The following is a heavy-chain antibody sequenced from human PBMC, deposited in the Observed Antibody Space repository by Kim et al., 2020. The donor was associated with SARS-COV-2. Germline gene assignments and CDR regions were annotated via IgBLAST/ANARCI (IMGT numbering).Heavy chain of an antibody. V-gene: IGHV3-30*02. D-gene: IGHD1-1*01. CDR3: AKAEGETMDWFDS. Sequence: YADSVKGRFTMSRDNSKNMVYLQMNSLRAEDTAVYYCAKAEGETMDWFDSWGQGTRVTVSS. J-gene: IGHJ5*01.